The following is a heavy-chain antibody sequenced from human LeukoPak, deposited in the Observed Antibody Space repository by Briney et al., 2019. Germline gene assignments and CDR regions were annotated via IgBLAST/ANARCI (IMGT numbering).Heavy chain of an antibody. J-gene: IGHJ6*03. CDR3: ARVSYYYYMDV. CDR2: FHTTGST. V-gene: IGHV4-61*02. Sequence: PSETLFLTCTVSGGSIKSGNYHWSWIRQPAGKGLEWIGRFHTTGSTNYNPSLKSRVIISVDTSKNQFSLNLSSVTAADTAVYYCARVSYYYYMDVWGKGTTVTVSS. CDR1: GGSIKSGNYH.